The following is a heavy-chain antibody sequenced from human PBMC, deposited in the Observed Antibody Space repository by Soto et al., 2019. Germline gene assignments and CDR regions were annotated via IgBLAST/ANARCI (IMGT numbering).Heavy chain of an antibody. CDR2: IYWNDDK. CDR3: AHRPVQLWLDGGWFDP. CDR1: GFSLSTSGVG. Sequence: QITLKESGPTLVNPTQTLTLTCTFSGFSLSTSGVGVGWIRQPPGKALEWLALIYWNDDKRYSPSLKSRLTITKDTSKNQVVLTMTNMDPVDTATYYCAHRPVQLWLDGGWFDPWGQGTLVTVSS. D-gene: IGHD5-18*01. V-gene: IGHV2-5*01. J-gene: IGHJ5*02.